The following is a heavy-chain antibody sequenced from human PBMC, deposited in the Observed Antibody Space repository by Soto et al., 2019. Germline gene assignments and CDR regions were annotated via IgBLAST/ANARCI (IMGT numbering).Heavy chain of an antibody. CDR3: ARGRRFNYGSGKGTSYYFDY. D-gene: IGHD3-10*01. Sequence: QVQLVQSGAEVKKPGSSVKVSCKASGGTFSSYAISWVRQAPGQGLEWMGGIIPNFGTANYAQKFQGRVTITADESTSTAYMELSSLRSEDTAVYYCARGRRFNYGSGKGTSYYFDYWGQGTLVTVSS. V-gene: IGHV1-69*01. CDR1: GGTFSSYA. CDR2: IIPNFGTA. J-gene: IGHJ4*02.